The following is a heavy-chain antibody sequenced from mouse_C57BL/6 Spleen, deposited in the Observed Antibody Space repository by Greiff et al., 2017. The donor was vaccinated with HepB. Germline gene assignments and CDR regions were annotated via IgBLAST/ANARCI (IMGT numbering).Heavy chain of an antibody. J-gene: IGHJ2*01. V-gene: IGHV14-2*01. D-gene: IGHD3-2*02. CDR3: ARRCAAQAPLSD. CDR1: GFNIKDYY. Sequence: EVKVVESGAELVKPGASVKLSCTASGFNIKDYYMHWVKQRTEQGLEWIGRIDPEDGETKYAPKFQGKATITADTSSNTAYLQLISLTSEDTAVYYCARRCAAQAPLSDWGQGTTLTVSS. CDR2: IDPEDGET.